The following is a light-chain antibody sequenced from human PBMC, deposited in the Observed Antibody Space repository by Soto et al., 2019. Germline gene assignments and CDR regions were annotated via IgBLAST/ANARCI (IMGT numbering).Light chain of an antibody. Sequence: DIQMTQSPSTLSASVGDRVTITCRASQSISSWLAWYQQKPGKAPKLLIYKASSLEGGVPSRFSGSGSGTEFTLTISSLQPDDFATYYCQQYNSYWTFGQGTKVEFK. V-gene: IGKV1-5*03. CDR1: QSISSW. CDR3: QQYNSYWT. J-gene: IGKJ1*01. CDR2: KAS.